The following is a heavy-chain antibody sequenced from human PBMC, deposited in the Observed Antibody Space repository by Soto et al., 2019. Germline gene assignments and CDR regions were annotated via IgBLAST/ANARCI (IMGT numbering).Heavy chain of an antibody. CDR2: TNSDGTDS. D-gene: IGHD3-22*01. J-gene: IGHJ4*02. V-gene: IGHV3-43D*04. CDR1: GFDFEYYA. CDR3: AKSLYYYDSSPLDH. Sequence: GGSRRRSWAAAGFDFEYYAMHWVRQVPGKGLEWVSLTNSDGTDSYYMDSVKGRFTISRDNAKSTLYLQMDRLRPEDTALYFCAKSLYYYDSSPLDHWGQGTLVTVSS.